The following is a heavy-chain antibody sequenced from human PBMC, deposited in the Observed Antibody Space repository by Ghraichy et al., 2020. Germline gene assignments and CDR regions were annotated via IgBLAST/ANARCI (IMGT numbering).Heavy chain of an antibody. V-gene: IGHV3-7*01. D-gene: IGHD5-18*01. CDR3: VRDKTAPSFDQ. J-gene: IGHJ5*02. Sequence: GGSLRLSCAASGFTFTTYWMSWVRQAPGKGPEWVANTDRHGNRKYYVDSVKGRFTISRDNAENSLYLEMNSLRAEDTAMYYCVRDKTAPSFDQWGQGTLVTVSS. CDR1: GFTFTTYW. CDR2: TDRHGNRK.